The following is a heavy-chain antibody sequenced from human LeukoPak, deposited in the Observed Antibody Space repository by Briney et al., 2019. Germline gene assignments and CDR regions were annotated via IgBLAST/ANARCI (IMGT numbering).Heavy chain of an antibody. D-gene: IGHD6-13*01. V-gene: IGHV1-8*01. CDR3: ARGQVIAAAGTRYYYYGMDV. CDR1: GYTFTSYD. J-gene: IGHJ6*02. Sequence: GASVKVSCKASGYTFTSYDINWVRQATGQGLEWMGWMNPNSGNTGYAQKFQGRVTMTWNTSISTAYMELSSLRSEDTAVYYCARGQVIAAAGTRYYYYGMDVWGQGTTVTVSS. CDR2: MNPNSGNT.